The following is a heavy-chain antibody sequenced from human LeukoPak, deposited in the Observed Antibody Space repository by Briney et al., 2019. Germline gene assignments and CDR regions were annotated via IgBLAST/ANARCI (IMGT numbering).Heavy chain of an antibody. D-gene: IGHD3-22*01. CDR2: IYYSGST. J-gene: IGHJ4*02. CDR3: AIVTTTRDY. CDR1: GGSISISSYY. Sequence: PSETLSLTCTVSGGSISISSYYWGWIRQPPGKGLEWIGSIYYSGSTYYNPSLKSRVTISVDTSKNQFSLKLSSVTAADTAVYYCAIVTTTRDYWGQGTLVTVSS. V-gene: IGHV4-39*01.